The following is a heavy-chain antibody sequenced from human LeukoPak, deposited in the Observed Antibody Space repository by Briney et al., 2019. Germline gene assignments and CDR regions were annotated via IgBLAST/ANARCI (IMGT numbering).Heavy chain of an antibody. J-gene: IGHJ4*02. Sequence: RSETLSLTCTVSGYSISSGYYWGWIRQPPGKGLEWIGCIYHTGSTYYNPSLKSRVTISVDTSKNQFSLKLSSVTAADTAVYYCSRTHYDFWSGYYQYYFDYWGQGTLVTVSS. V-gene: IGHV4-38-2*02. D-gene: IGHD3-3*01. CDR2: IYHTGST. CDR1: GYSISSGYY. CDR3: SRTHYDFWSGYYQYYFDY.